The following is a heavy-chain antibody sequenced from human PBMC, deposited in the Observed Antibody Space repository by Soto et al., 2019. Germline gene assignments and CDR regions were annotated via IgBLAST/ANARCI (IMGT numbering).Heavy chain of an antibody. CDR3: ARGYSSSPAHPLVY. V-gene: IGHV4-31*03. Sequence: PSETLSVTCTVSGGSISSGGYYWSWIRQHPGKGLEWIGYIYYSGSTYYNPSLKSRVTISVDTSKNQFSLKLSSVTAADTAVYYCARGYSSSPAHPLVYWGQGTLVTVSS. CDR1: GGSISSGGYY. CDR2: IYYSGST. D-gene: IGHD6-6*01. J-gene: IGHJ4*02.